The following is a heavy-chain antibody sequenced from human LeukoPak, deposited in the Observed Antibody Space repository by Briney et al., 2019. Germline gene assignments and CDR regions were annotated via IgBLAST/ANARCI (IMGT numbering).Heavy chain of an antibody. CDR1: GFTFNDYY. J-gene: IGHJ5*02. CDR2: INIGSTNT. Sequence: GGSLRLSCAASGFTFNDYYMSWIHQAPGKGLEWLSYINIGSTNTHYADSVTGRFTISRDNAKKSLYLEMNNLRAEDTAVYYCATDGAGFDTWGQGVLVTVSS. V-gene: IGHV3-11*06. CDR3: ATDGAGFDT.